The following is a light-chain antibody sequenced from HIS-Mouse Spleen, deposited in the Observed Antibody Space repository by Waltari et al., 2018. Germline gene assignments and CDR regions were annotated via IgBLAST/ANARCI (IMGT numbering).Light chain of an antibody. CDR3: SSYTSSSTV. Sequence: QSALTPPPSVSVSPGQSVTIPCPGTSSDVGSYNRFSWYQQPPGTAPKLMIYEVSNRPSGVPARFSGSKSGNTASLTISGLQAEDEADYYCSSYTSSSTVFGTGTKVTVL. CDR1: SSDVGSYNR. V-gene: IGLV2-18*02. J-gene: IGLJ1*01. CDR2: EVS.